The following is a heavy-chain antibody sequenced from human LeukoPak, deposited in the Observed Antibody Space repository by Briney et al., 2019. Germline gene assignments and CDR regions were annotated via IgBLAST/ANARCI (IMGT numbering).Heavy chain of an antibody. J-gene: IGHJ3*02. CDR3: ARDGEADYDILTGYYSVAFDI. Sequence: PGGSLRLSCAASGFTFSSYSMNWVRQAPGKGLEWVSSISSSSSYIYYADSVKGRFTISRDNAKNSLYLQMNSLRAEDTAVYYCARDGEADYDILTGYYSVAFDIWGQGTMVTVSS. CDR2: ISSSSSYI. CDR1: GFTFSSYS. D-gene: IGHD3-9*01. V-gene: IGHV3-21*01.